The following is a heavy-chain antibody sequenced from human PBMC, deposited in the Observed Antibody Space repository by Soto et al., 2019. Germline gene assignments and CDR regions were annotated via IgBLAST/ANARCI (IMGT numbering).Heavy chain of an antibody. CDR3: ARVSRGGNPKWFDP. CDR1: GGTFSSYA. V-gene: IGHV1-69*13. Sequence: ASVKVSCKASGGTFSSYAISWVRQAPGQGLEWMGGIIPIFGTANYAQKFQGRVTITADESTSTAYMELSSLRSEDTAVYYCARVSRGGNPKWFDPWGQGTLVTVSS. D-gene: IGHD2-15*01. J-gene: IGHJ5*02. CDR2: IIPIFGTA.